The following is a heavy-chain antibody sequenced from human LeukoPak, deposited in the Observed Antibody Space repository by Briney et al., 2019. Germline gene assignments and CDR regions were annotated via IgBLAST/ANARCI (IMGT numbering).Heavy chain of an antibody. CDR2: VSSSGSTI. CDR1: GFTFSSYE. J-gene: IGHJ6*04. V-gene: IGHV3-48*03. CDR3: AELGITMIGGV. D-gene: IGHD3-10*02. Sequence: GGSLRLSCAASGFTFSSYEMNWVRQAPGKGLGWVSYVSSSGSTIYYADSVKGRFTISRDNAKNSLYLQMNSLRAEDTAVYYCAELGITMIGGVWGKGTTVTISS.